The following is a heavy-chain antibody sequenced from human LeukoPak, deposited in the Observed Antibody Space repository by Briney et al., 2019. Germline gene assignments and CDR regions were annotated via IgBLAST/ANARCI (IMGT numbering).Heavy chain of an antibody. CDR3: ARATVGATDY. CDR2: VSSTSTTI. D-gene: IGHD1-26*01. CDR1: GFTFSSYS. V-gene: IGHV3-48*04. J-gene: IGHJ4*02. Sequence: GGSLRLSCAASGFTFSSYSMNWVRQAPGKGLEWISYVSSTSTTIYYADSVKGRFTVSKDNAKNSLYLQMNSLGVEDTAVYYCARATVGATDYWGQGTLVTDSS.